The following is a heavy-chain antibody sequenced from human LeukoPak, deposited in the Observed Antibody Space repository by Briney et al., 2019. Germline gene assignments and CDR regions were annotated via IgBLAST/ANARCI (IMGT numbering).Heavy chain of an antibody. CDR1: GYTFTGFW. V-gene: IGHV5-51*01. CDR2: IYPGDSDT. CDR3: ARLRWPRGGRSSFDY. D-gene: IGHD3-10*01. J-gene: IGHJ4*02. Sequence: GESLKISCKGSGYTFTGFWIAWVRQMPGKGLEWMGFIYPGDSDTRYSPSFQGQVTISADESITTAYLQWSSLKASDTAMYYCARLRWPRGGRSSFDYWGQGALVTVSS.